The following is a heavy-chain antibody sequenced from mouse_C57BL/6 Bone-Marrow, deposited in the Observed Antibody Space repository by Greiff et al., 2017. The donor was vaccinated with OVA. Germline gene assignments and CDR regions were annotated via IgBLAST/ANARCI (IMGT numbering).Heavy chain of an antibody. Sequence: EVKLVESGEGLVKPGGSLTLSCAASGFTFSSYAMSWVRQTPEKRLEWVAYISRGGDYIYYADTVKGRFTISRDNARNTLYLQMSSLKSEDTAMYYCTRDGYYAMDYWGQGTSVTVSS. V-gene: IGHV5-9-1*02. D-gene: IGHD2-3*01. CDR1: GFTFSSYA. J-gene: IGHJ4*01. CDR2: ISRGGDYI. CDR3: TRDGYYAMDY.